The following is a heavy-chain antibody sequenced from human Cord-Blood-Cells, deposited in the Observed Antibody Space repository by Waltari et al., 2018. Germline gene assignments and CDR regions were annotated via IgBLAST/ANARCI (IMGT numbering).Heavy chain of an antibody. J-gene: IGHJ4*02. V-gene: IGHV1-2*02. CDR2: INPTSGGT. CDR1: GYTFTGYY. Sequence: QVQLVQSGAEVKKPGASVKVSCKASGYTFTGYYMHWVRQAPGQGLEWMGWINPTSGGTNYAQRCQGRVTMTRDTSISTDYMELSRLRSDDTAVYYCARDQEVLFDYWGQGTLVTVSS. CDR3: ARDQEVLFDY.